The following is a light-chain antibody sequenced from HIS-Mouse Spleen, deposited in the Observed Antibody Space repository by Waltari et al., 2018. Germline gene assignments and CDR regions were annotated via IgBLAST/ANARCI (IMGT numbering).Light chain of an antibody. CDR2: AAS. CDR3: QQLNSYPPT. V-gene: IGKV1-9*01. CDR1: QGISSY. Sequence: DIQLTQSPSFLSASVGDRVTITCRASQGISSYLAWYQQKPGKAPKLLIYAASTLQSGGTSTFSGSGSGTEFTLTISSLQPEDFATYYCQQLNSYPPTFGQGTKVEIK. J-gene: IGKJ1*01.